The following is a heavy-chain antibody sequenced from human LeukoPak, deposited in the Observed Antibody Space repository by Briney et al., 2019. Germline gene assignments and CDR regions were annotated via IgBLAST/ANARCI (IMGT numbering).Heavy chain of an antibody. D-gene: IGHD3-22*01. CDR2: INPNSGGT. J-gene: IGHJ5*02. V-gene: IGHV1-2*02. CDR1: GYTFTAYY. Sequence: GASVKVSCKASGYTFTAYYMHWVRQAPGQGLEWMGWINPNSGGTNYAQKFQGRVTMTRDTSISTAYMELSRLRSDDSAVYYCAREGTYDYDTNWFDPWGQGTLVTVSS. CDR3: AREGTYDYDTNWFDP.